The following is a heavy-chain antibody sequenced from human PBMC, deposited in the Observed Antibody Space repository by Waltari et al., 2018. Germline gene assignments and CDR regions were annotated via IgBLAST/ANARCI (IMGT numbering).Heavy chain of an antibody. CDR2: IRGSGGST. CDR3: AKGVSSSPLPYYFDY. D-gene: IGHD6-6*01. V-gene: IGHV3-23*01. J-gene: IGHJ4*02. CDR1: GFTFSSYA. Sequence: EVQLLESGGGLVQPGGSLRLSCAASGFTFSSYAMSWVRQAPGKGLEWVSAIRGSGGSTYYADSVKGRFTISRDNSKNTLYLQMNSLRAEDTAVYYCAKGVSSSPLPYYFDYWGQGTLVTVSS.